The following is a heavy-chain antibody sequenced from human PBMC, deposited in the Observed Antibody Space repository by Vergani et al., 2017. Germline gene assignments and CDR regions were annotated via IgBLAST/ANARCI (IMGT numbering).Heavy chain of an antibody. CDR2: IYPADPDT. V-gene: IGHV5-51*01. J-gene: IGHJ4*02. CDR3: ARHTTYTDS. D-gene: IGHD1-1*01. Sequence: EVELVQSGPEMRKPGESLKISCKGSEYSFGNYWIGWVRQMPGKGLEWMGIIYPADPDTRYSPSFQGQVTIPADKSISTAFLQWDSLKASDTALYYCARHTTYTDSWGQGTLVTVSS. CDR1: EYSFGNYW.